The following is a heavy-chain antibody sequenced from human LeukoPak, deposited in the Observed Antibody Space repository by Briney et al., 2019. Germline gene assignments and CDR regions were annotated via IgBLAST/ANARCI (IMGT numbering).Heavy chain of an antibody. V-gene: IGHV1-2*06. Sequence: ASVKVSCKASGYTFTGYYIHWVRQAPGQGLEWMGRINPNSGGTNYAQKFQGRVTMTRDTSISTAYMELSRLRSDDTAVYYCARALSNWGTYYYYGMDVWGQGTTVTVSS. CDR3: ARALSNWGTYYYYGMDV. D-gene: IGHD7-27*01. CDR2: INPNSGGT. CDR1: GYTFTGYY. J-gene: IGHJ6*02.